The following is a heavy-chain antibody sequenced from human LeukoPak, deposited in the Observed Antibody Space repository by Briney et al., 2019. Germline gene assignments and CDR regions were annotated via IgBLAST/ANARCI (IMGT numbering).Heavy chain of an antibody. CDR3: ASVARFLD. V-gene: IGHV4-34*01. J-gene: IGHJ4*02. Sequence: SETLSLTCAVYGGSFSGYYWSWTRQPPGKGLEWIGEINHSGSTNYNPSLKSRVTISVDTSKNQFSLKLSSVTAADTAVYYCASVARFLDWGQGTLVTVSS. CDR1: GGSFSGYY. CDR2: INHSGST. D-gene: IGHD3-3*01.